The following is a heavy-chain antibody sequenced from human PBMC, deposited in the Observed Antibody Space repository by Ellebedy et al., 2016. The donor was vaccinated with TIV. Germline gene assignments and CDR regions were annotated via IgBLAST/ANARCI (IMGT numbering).Heavy chain of an antibody. Sequence: PGGSLRLSCAASGFTFSSYSMNWVRQAPGKGLEWVSAISGSGGSTYYADSVKGRFTISRDNSKNTLYLQMNSLRAEDTAVYYCARVRLNYYDSSGYFWFDPWGQGTLVTVSS. V-gene: IGHV3-23*01. J-gene: IGHJ5*02. CDR1: GFTFSSYS. CDR3: ARVRLNYYDSSGYFWFDP. D-gene: IGHD3-22*01. CDR2: ISGSGGST.